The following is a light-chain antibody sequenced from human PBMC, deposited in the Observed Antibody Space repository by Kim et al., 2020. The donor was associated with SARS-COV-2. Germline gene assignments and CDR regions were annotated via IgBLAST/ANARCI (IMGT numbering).Light chain of an antibody. Sequence: GKTVTISCTRDTGSIDTNYVQWYQQRPGSAPTTVISEYNQRPSGVPDRFSVSIDTSSNSASLIISRLETEDEADYFCQSFDNNIWVFGGGTKVTVL. J-gene: IGLJ3*02. CDR2: EYN. CDR3: QSFDNNIWV. V-gene: IGLV6-57*03. CDR1: TGSIDTNY.